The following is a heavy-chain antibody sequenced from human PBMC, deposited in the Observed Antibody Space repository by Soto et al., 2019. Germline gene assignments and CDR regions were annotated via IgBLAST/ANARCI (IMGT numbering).Heavy chain of an antibody. D-gene: IGHD6-19*01. CDR1: GFTFRGYA. Sequence: GGSLRLSCAVSGFTFRGYAMSWVRQAPGKGLEWVSTISGAGGRTYYADSVKGRFTISKDNSKNTLYLQMNSLRAEDTAVYYCAKGRIAVPRPSLDWFDPWGRGTLVTVSS. CDR2: ISGAGGRT. J-gene: IGHJ5*02. CDR3: AKGRIAVPRPSLDWFDP. V-gene: IGHV3-23*01.